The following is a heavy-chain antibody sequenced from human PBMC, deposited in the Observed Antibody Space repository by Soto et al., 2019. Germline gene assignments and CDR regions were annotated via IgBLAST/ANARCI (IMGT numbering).Heavy chain of an antibody. V-gene: IGHV1-2*02. CDR2: INLNSGDT. Sequence: QAHLVQSGAEVKKPGASVMVSCKASGYTFTDYYMEWVRQAPGQGLEWMGWINLNSGDTNFAQQFQGRVTMTRDTSITTAYMDLTRLRSDDTAVYYCARARPPFNWFDRWGQGTLVTVSS. D-gene: IGHD6-6*01. CDR1: GYTFTDYY. CDR3: ARARPPFNWFDR. J-gene: IGHJ5*02.